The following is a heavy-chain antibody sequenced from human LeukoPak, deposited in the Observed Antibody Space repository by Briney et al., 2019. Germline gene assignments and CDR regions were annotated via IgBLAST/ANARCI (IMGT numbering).Heavy chain of an antibody. CDR3: ARDISACSTSCYGVDY. Sequence: GGSLRLSCAASGFTFSSYSMNWVRQAPGKGLEWVSSISTSGSYIYYADSVKGRFTISRDNAKNSLYLQMNSLRADDTAVYYRARDISACSTSCYGVDYWGQGTLVTVSS. CDR1: GFTFSSYS. CDR2: ISTSGSYI. J-gene: IGHJ4*02. D-gene: IGHD2-2*01. V-gene: IGHV3-21*01.